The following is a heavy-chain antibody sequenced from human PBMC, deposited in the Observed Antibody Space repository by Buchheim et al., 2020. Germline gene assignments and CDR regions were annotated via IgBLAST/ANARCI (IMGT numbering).Heavy chain of an antibody. J-gene: IGHJ6*02. CDR2: ISSSSSTI. CDR1: GFTFSSYS. V-gene: IGHV3-48*01. Sequence: EVQLVESGGGLVQPGGSLRLSCAASGFTFSSYSMNWVRQAPGKGLEWVSYISSSSSTIYYADSVKGRFTISRDNAKNSLYLQMNSLRAEDTAVYYCAGEGEVDFWSGYYYYYYGMDVWGQGTT. CDR3: AGEGEVDFWSGYYYYYYGMDV. D-gene: IGHD3-3*01.